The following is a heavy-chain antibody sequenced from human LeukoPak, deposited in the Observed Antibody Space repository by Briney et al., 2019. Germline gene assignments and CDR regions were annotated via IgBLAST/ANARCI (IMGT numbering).Heavy chain of an antibody. CDR1: GGTFSSYA. CDR3: ARGDSVMGSGAVDY. J-gene: IGHJ4*02. V-gene: IGHV1-69*04. D-gene: IGHD2-21*01. Sequence: SVKVSCKASGGTFSSYAISWVRQAPGQGLEWMGRIIPILGIANYAQKFQGRVTITADKSTSTAYMELSSLRAGDTAVYYCARGDSVMGSGAVDYWGQGTLVTVSS. CDR2: IIPILGIA.